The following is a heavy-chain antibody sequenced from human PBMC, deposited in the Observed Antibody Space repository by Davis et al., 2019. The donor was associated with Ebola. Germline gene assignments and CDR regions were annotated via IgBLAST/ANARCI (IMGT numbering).Heavy chain of an antibody. V-gene: IGHV3-33*01. Sequence: GGSLRLSCEASGFTFSRYGMHWVRQAPGKGLEWVAVIWYDGSNKYYADSVKGRFTISRDNSKNTLYLQMNSLRAEDTAVYYCARVDENGDTDYWGQGTLVTVSS. CDR2: IWYDGSNK. CDR1: GFTFSRYG. D-gene: IGHD4-17*01. CDR3: ARVDENGDTDY. J-gene: IGHJ4*02.